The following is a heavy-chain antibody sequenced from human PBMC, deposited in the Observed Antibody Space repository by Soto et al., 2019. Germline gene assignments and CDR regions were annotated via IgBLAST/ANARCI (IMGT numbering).Heavy chain of an antibody. J-gene: IGHJ4*02. CDR3: AKEPATAKPEGVDF. CDR2: INPNSGGT. D-gene: IGHD1-1*01. CDR1: GYTFSDYY. Sequence: RASVKVSCKASGYTFSDYYIHWVRQAPGQGLEWMGWINPNSGGTKYAPKFQGGVTMTRDTSITTAYTELSRLRSGDTAVYYCAKEPATAKPEGVDFWGQGTLVTVSS. V-gene: IGHV1-2*02.